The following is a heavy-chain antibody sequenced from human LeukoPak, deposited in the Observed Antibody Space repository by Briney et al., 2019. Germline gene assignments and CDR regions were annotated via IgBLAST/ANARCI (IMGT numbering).Heavy chain of an antibody. CDR3: ARGRPHGNDY. Sequence: GGSLRLSCAASGFTLSSYWMNWVRQAPGKGLVWVSRIASDGSSTTYADSVKGRFSISRDNAKNTLYLQMNSLRVEDTAVYYCARGRPHGNDYWGQGTLVTVSS. D-gene: IGHD4-23*01. J-gene: IGHJ4*02. V-gene: IGHV3-74*01. CDR1: GFTLSSYW. CDR2: IASDGSST.